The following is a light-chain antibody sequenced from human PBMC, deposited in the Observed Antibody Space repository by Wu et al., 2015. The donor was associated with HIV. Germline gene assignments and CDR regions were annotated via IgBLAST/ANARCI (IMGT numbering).Light chain of an antibody. CDR3: QQYGSSLVYS. J-gene: IGKJ2*03. CDR2: GAS. CDR1: QSVSSSY. Sequence: ETVLTQSPAILSLSPGERATLSCRASQSVSSSYLAWYQQKPGQAPRLLIYGASSRATGIPDRFSGSGSGTDFTLTISRLEPEDFAVYYCQQYGSSLVYSFGQGTKLEIK. V-gene: IGKV3-20*01.